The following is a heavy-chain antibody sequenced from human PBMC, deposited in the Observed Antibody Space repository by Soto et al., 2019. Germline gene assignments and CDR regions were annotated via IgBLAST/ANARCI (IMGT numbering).Heavy chain of an antibody. J-gene: IGHJ4*02. CDR2: ISYDGSNK. CDR1: GFTFSSYG. Sequence: QVQLVESGGGVVQPGRSLRLSCAASGFTFSSYGMHWVRQAPGKGLEWVAVISYDGSNKYYADSVKGRFTISRDNSKNTLYLQMNSLRAEDTAVYYCAKDRSPTVVTSWLDYWGQGTLVTVSS. V-gene: IGHV3-30*18. CDR3: AKDRSPTVVTSWLDY. D-gene: IGHD4-17*01.